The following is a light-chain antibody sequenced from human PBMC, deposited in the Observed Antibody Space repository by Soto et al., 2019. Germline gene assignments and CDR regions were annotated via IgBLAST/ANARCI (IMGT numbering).Light chain of an antibody. CDR1: QSISSY. J-gene: IGKJ4*01. CDR2: AAS. Sequence: DIQMTQSPSSLSASVVDRVTITCRASQSISSYLNWYQQKPGKAPKLLIYAASSLQSGVPSRFSGSGSGTDFTLPISSLQPEDFATYYCQQSYSTPPTFGGGTKVDIK. CDR3: QQSYSTPPT. V-gene: IGKV1-39*01.